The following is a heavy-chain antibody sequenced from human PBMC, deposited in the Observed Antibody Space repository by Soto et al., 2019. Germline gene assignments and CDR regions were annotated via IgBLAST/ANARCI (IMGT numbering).Heavy chain of an antibody. CDR3: ARDISYAFWSGDTEWFDP. Sequence: QVHLVQSRAEVRKPGASVRVSCKASGYTFTSYGVSWVRQAPGQGLEWMGWISTYNGNTKYAQKFQDRVIMTTDTSTSTAYMELRSLRSDDTAVYYCARDISYAFWSGDTEWFDPWGQGTLVTVSS. CDR2: ISTYNGNT. V-gene: IGHV1-18*01. J-gene: IGHJ5*02. D-gene: IGHD3-3*01. CDR1: GYTFTSYG.